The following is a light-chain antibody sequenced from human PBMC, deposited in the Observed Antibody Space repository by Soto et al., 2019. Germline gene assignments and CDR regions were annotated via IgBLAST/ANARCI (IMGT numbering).Light chain of an antibody. CDR3: TSFSSSTSLYV. Sequence: SALTQPASVSGSLGQSITISCTGTTRDIAGYNYISWYQQLPGKAPKLMIYQVTIRPSGISNRFSGSKSGNTASLTISGLQAEDEADYYCTSFSSSTSLYVFGTGTKATVL. CDR2: QVT. CDR1: TRDIAGYNY. J-gene: IGLJ1*01. V-gene: IGLV2-14*01.